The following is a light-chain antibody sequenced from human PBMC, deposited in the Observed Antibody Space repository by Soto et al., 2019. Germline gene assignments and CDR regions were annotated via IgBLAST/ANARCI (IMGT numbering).Light chain of an antibody. J-gene: IGLJ2*01. CDR3: AAWDDSLSAVV. CDR1: SSNIGSNY. Sequence: QSVLTQPPSASGTPGQRVTISCSGSSSNIGSNYLYWYQQLPGTAPKLLIYRNNEQPSGVPDRFSGSKSGTSASLAISGLRSEAEADYYCAAWDDSLSAVVFGGGTKLTVL. V-gene: IGLV1-47*01. CDR2: RNN.